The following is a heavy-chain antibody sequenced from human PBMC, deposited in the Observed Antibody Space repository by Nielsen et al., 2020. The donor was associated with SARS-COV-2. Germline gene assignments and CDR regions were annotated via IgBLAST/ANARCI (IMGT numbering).Heavy chain of an antibody. D-gene: IGHD5-24*01. CDR3: ARWLDERGRNYYYYGMDV. J-gene: IGHJ6*02. Sequence: GESLKISCAASGFTFSSYEMNWVRQAPGKGLEWVSYISSSGSTIYYADSVKGRFTISRDNAKNSLYLQMNSLRAEDTAVYYCARWLDERGRNYYYYGMDVWGQGTTVTVSS. CDR1: GFTFSSYE. V-gene: IGHV3-48*03. CDR2: ISSSGSTI.